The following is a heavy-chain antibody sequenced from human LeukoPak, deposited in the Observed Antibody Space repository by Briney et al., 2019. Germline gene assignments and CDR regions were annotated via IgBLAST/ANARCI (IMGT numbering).Heavy chain of an antibody. V-gene: IGHV3-33*01. D-gene: IGHD3-10*01. CDR2: IWYDGSNK. CDR1: GFTFSSYG. CDR3: ARGPYGSGSYSWFDP. J-gene: IGHJ5*02. Sequence: GGSLRLSCAASGFTFSSYGMHWVRQAPGKGLEWVAVIWYDGSNKYYADSVKGRFTISRDNSKNTQYLQMNSLRAEDTAVYYCARGPYGSGSYSWFDPWGQGTLVTVSS.